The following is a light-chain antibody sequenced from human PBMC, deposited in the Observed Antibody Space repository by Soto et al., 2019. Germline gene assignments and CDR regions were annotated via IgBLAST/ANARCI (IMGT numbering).Light chain of an antibody. CDR3: QQYYDTPALT. J-gene: IGKJ4*01. V-gene: IGKV4-1*01. Sequence: DIVMTQSPDSLAVSLGERATINCKSSQSVFFTSNNKNQLAWYQQKPGQPPRLLIYWAPTRESGVPDRFSGSGSGTDFTLTISSLQAEDVAVYYCQQYYDTPALTFGGGTKVDIK. CDR2: WAP. CDR1: QSVFFTSNNKNQ.